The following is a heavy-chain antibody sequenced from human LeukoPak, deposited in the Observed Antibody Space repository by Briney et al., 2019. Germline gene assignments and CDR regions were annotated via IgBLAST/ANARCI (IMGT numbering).Heavy chain of an antibody. D-gene: IGHD3-10*01. Sequence: GGTLRLSCAASGFTFSSDGMSWVRQAPGKGLEWVSAISGSGGSTYYADSVKGRFTISRDNSKNTLYLQMNSLRAEDTAVYYCAKDDLWFGELLTLDYWGQGTLVTVSS. CDR2: ISGSGGST. CDR3: AKDDLWFGELLTLDY. V-gene: IGHV3-23*01. J-gene: IGHJ4*02. CDR1: GFTFSSDG.